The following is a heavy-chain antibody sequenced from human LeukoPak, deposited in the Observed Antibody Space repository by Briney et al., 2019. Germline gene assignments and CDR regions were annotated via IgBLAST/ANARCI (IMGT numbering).Heavy chain of an antibody. J-gene: IGHJ3*02. CDR1: GYTFTSYY. Sequence: ASVNVSCKASGYTFTSYYMHWVRQAPGQGLEWMGIINPSGGGTSYAQKFQGRVTMTRDTSTSTVYMELSSLRSEDTAVYYCAISITMVRGDDAFDIWGQGTMVTVSS. CDR2: INPSGGGT. D-gene: IGHD3-10*01. V-gene: IGHV1-46*03. CDR3: AISITMVRGDDAFDI.